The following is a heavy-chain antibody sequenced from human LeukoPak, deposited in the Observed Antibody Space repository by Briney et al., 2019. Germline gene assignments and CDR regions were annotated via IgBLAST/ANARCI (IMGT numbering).Heavy chain of an antibody. CDR2: ISGSGGST. CDR1: GFIFSSYA. V-gene: IGHV3-23*01. Sequence: GGSLRLSCAASGFIFSSYAMSWVRQAPGKGLECVSSISGSGGSTYYADSVKGRFTISRDNSKKTLDLQMNSLRDEDTAVYYCAKGAAVWILDYWGQGTLVTVSS. D-gene: IGHD5-12*01. CDR3: AKGAAVWILDY. J-gene: IGHJ4*02.